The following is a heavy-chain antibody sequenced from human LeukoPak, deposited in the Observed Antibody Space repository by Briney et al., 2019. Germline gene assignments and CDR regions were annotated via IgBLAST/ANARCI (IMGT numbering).Heavy chain of an antibody. CDR2: IIPIFGTA. D-gene: IGHD2-15*01. CDR1: GGTFSSYA. CDR3: ARDVSDCSGGSCYSYYFDY. Sequence: SVKVSCKASGGTFSSYAISWVRQAPGQGLEWMGGIIPIFGTANYAQKFQGRVTITADESTSTAYMELSSLRSEDTAAYYCARDVSDCSGGSCYSYYFDYWGQGTLVTVSS. V-gene: IGHV1-69*13. J-gene: IGHJ4*02.